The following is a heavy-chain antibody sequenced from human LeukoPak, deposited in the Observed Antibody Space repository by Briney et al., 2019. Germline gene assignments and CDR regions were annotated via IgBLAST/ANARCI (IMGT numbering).Heavy chain of an antibody. CDR2: INAGNGNT. D-gene: IGHD6-13*01. Sequence: ASVKVSCKASGYTFTSYAMHWVRQAPGQRLEWMGWINAGNGNTKYSQKFQGRVTITRDTSASTAYMELSSLRSEDTAVYYCARDRGYSSSWYNWFDPWGQGTLVTVSS. CDR3: ARDRGYSSSWYNWFDP. J-gene: IGHJ5*02. CDR1: GYTFTSYA. V-gene: IGHV1-3*01.